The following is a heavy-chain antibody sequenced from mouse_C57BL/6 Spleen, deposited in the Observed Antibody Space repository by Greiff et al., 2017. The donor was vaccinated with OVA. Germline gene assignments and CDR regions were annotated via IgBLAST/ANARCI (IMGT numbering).Heavy chain of an antibody. Sequence: EVQLQQSGPELVKPGASVKISCKASGYTFTDYYMNWVKQSHGKSLEWIGDINPNNGGTSYNQKFKGKATLTVDKSSSTAYMELRSLTSEDSAVYYCASDLGSYWGQGTTLTVSS. V-gene: IGHV1-26*01. CDR2: INPNNGGT. J-gene: IGHJ2*01. CDR3: ASDLGSY. CDR1: GYTFTDYY.